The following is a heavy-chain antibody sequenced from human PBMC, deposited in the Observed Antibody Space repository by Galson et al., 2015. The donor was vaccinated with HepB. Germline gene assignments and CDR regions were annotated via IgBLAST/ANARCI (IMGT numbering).Heavy chain of an antibody. V-gene: IGHV3-30-3*01. CDR1: GFTFSNFA. J-gene: IGHJ4*02. CDR3: ARMVGDSGDYDLWIDY. CDR2: IEYDGSNK. Sequence: SLRLSCAASGFTFSNFAMNWVRQAPGKGLEWVALIEYDGSNKYYADSVKGRFTISRDNSKNMMYLLMDSLRPEDTAVFYCARMVGDSGDYDLWIDYWGQGTLVTVSS. D-gene: IGHD4-17*01.